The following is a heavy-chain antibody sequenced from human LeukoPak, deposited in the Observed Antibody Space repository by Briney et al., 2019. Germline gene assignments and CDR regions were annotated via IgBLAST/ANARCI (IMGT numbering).Heavy chain of an antibody. Sequence: SETLSLTCAVYGGSFSGYYWSWIRQPPGKGLEWIGEINHSGSTNHNPSLKSRVTISVDTSKNQFSLKLSSVTAADTAVYYCARAERGYCSGGSCSNLIDYWGQGTLVTVSS. V-gene: IGHV4-34*01. D-gene: IGHD2-15*01. J-gene: IGHJ4*02. CDR3: ARAERGYCSGGSCSNLIDY. CDR2: INHSGST. CDR1: GGSFSGYY.